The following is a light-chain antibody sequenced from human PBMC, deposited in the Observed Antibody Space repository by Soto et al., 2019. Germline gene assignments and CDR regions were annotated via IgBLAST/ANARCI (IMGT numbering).Light chain of an antibody. V-gene: IGKV3-20*01. CDR2: GAS. CDR1: QSVSSSY. J-gene: IGKJ1*01. Sequence: EIVFTQSPGTLSWSPGERATLSCRASQSVSSSYLAWYQQKPGQAPRLLIYGASSRATGIPARFSGSGSGTDFTLTISSLEPEDFAVYYCQQYNNWRTFGQGTKVDIK. CDR3: QQYNNWRT.